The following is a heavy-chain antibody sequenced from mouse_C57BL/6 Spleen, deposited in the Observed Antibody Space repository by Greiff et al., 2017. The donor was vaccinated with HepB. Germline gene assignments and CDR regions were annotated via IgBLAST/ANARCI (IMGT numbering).Heavy chain of an antibody. J-gene: IGHJ1*03. D-gene: IGHD1-1*01. V-gene: IGHV1-69*01. CDR3: ARGYGSGSWYFDV. CDR2: IDPSDSYT. CDR1: GYTFTSYW. Sequence: VQLQQPGAELVMPGASVKLSCKASGYTFTSYWMHWVKQRPGQGLEWIGEIDPSDSYTNYNQKFKGKSTLTVDKSSSTTYMQLSSLTSEDSAVYYCARGYGSGSWYFDVWGTGTTVTVSS.